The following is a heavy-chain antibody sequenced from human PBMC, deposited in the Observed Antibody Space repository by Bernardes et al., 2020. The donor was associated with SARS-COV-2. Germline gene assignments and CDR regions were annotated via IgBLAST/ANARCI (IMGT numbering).Heavy chain of an antibody. CDR3: ARDHLDYYSDY. Sequence: GGSLRLSCAASGFTFSGYTMNWVRQAPGKGLEWVSSISTTSTYEYYADSVKGRFTISRDNARNSLHLQMHSLRAEDTAVYYCARDHLDYYSDYWGQGTLVTVSS. CDR2: ISTTSTYE. V-gene: IGHV3-21*01. CDR1: GFTFSGYT. J-gene: IGHJ4*02.